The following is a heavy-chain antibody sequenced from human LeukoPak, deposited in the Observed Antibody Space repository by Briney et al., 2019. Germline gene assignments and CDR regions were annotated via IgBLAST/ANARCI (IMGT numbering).Heavy chain of an antibody. D-gene: IGHD6-19*01. CDR3: ARATTSSSGWSLQSYYFDY. Sequence: KASETLSLTCAVYGGSFSGYYWSWIRQPPGKGLEWIGEINHSGSTNYNPSLKSRVTISVDTSKNQFSLKLSSVTAADTAAYYCARATTSSSGWSLQSYYFDYWGQGTLVTVSS. CDR1: GGSFSGYY. J-gene: IGHJ4*02. V-gene: IGHV4-34*01. CDR2: INHSGST.